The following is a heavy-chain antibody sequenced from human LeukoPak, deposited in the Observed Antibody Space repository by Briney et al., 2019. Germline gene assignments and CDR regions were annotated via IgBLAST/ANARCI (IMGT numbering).Heavy chain of an antibody. CDR2: IYYSGST. V-gene: IGHV4-61*01. J-gene: IGHJ3*01. CDR1: GGSVSSGSYY. D-gene: IGHD1-26*01. Sequence: SETLSLTCTVSGGSVSSGSYYWSWIRQPPGKGLEWIGYIYYSGSTNYNPSLKSRVTISVDTSKNQFSLKLSSVTAADTAVYYCARSGSYRVGAFDLWGQGTMVTVSS. CDR3: ARSGSYRVGAFDL.